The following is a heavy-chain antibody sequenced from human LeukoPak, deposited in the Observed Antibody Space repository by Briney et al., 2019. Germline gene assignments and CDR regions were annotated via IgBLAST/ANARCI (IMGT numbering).Heavy chain of an antibody. D-gene: IGHD6-13*01. CDR2: INHSGST. J-gene: IGHJ4*02. CDR3: ARGRVEWVYSSSPPPFDY. V-gene: IGHV4-34*01. Sequence: KTSETLSLTCAVSGYSISSGYYWSWIRQPPGKGLEWIGEINHSGSTNYNPSLKSRVTISVDTSKNQFSLKLSSVTAADTAVYYCARGRVEWVYSSSPPPFDYWGQGTLVTASS. CDR1: GYSISSGYY.